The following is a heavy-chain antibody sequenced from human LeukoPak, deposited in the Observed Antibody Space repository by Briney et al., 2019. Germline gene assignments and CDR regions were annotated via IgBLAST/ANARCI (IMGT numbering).Heavy chain of an antibody. CDR1: GGSFSGYY. V-gene: IGHV4-34*01. Sequence: SETLSLTCAVYGGSFSGYYWSWIRQPPGKGLEWIGEINHSGSTNYNPSLKSRVTISVDTSKNQFSLKLSSVTAADTAVYYCARAPRGYSYGPFDYWGQGTLVTVSS. J-gene: IGHJ4*02. D-gene: IGHD5-18*01. CDR2: INHSGST. CDR3: ARAPRGYSYGPFDY.